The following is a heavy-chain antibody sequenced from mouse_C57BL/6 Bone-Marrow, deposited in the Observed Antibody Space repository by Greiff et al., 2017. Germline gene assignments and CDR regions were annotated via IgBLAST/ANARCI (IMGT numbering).Heavy chain of an antibody. D-gene: IGHD1-1*01. J-gene: IGHJ2*01. CDR1: GYTFTSYW. CDR2: IDPNSGGT. CDR3: ARGGLITTGDY. Sequence: VQLQQPGAELVKPGASVKLSCTASGYTFTSYWMHWVKQRPGRGLEWIGRIDPNSGGTKYNEKFKSKATLTVDNPSSTAYMQLRSLTSEDSAVYYCARGGLITTGDYWGQGTTLTVSS. V-gene: IGHV1-72*01.